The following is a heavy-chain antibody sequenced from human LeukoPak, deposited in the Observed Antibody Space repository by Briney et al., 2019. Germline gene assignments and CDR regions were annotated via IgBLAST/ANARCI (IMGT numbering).Heavy chain of an antibody. D-gene: IGHD2-2*01. V-gene: IGHV1-24*01. CDR1: GYTLTELS. CDR3: ATEPRYCSSTSCYPV. Sequence: ASVKVSCKVSGYTLTELSIHWVRQAPGKGLEWMGGFDPEDGETIYAQKFQGRVTMTEDTSTDTAYMELSSLRSEDTAVYYCATEPRYCSSTSCYPVWGQGTTVTVSS. J-gene: IGHJ6*02. CDR2: FDPEDGET.